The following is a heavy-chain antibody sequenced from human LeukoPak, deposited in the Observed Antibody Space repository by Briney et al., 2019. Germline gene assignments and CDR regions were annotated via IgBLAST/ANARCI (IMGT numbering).Heavy chain of an antibody. CDR3: ARTGSGYYFY. V-gene: IGHV5-51*01. D-gene: IGHD3-22*01. CDR1: GYSFTSFW. Sequence: GESLKISWKGSGYSFTSFWIALVRQGPGKGLEWIGIIYPSDSDTRYSPSFQGQVTISADKSIRTAYLQWSSLKASHPAMYYCARTGSGYYFYWGQGTLVTVSS. J-gene: IGHJ4*02. CDR2: IYPSDSDT.